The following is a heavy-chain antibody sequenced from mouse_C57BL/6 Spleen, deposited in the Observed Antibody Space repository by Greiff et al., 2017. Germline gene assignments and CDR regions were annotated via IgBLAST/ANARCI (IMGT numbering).Heavy chain of an antibody. D-gene: IGHD2-4*01. V-gene: IGHV7-3*01. CDR3: ARYGDYDGWFAY. CDR1: GFTFTDYY. CDR2: IRNKANGYTT. J-gene: IGHJ3*01. Sequence: EVKVVESGGGLVQPGGSLSLSCAASGFTFTDYYMSWVRQPPGKALEWLGFIRNKANGYTTEYSASVKSRFTISRDNSQSILYLQMNALRAEDSATYYCARYGDYDGWFAYWGQGTLVTVSA.